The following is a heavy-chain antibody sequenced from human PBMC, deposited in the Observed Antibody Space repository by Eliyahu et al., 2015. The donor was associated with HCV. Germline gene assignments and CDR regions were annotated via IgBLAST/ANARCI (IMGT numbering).Heavy chain of an antibody. CDR2: IYPRDSDTET. Sequence: EVQLVQSGAEVKKPGESLKISCKGSGYSFNSYWIGWVRQMPGKGLEWMGIIYPRDSDTETIYSPSFQGQVTISVDKSISTTYLQWSSLKASDSATYYCARHIQHNRWHYFDYWGQGTLVTVSS. V-gene: IGHV5-51*01. J-gene: IGHJ4*02. CDR1: GYSFNSYW. D-gene: IGHD1-1*01. CDR3: ARHIQHNRWHYFDY.